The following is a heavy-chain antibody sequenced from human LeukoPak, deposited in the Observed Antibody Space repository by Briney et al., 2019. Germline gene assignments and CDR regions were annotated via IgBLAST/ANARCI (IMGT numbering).Heavy chain of an antibody. J-gene: IGHJ4*02. D-gene: IGHD6-19*01. CDR1: GSTFRYYW. CDR3: ASWPVGWYGEDS. V-gene: IGHV3-74*01. CDR2: IKGDGSST. Sequence: GGSLRLSCATSGSTFRYYWMHWVRQVPGKGLVWVSRIKGDGSSTRIADSVKGRFTISRDTPKNTLYLQMNSLRVEDTAVYYCASWPVGWYGEDSWGQGTLVTVSS.